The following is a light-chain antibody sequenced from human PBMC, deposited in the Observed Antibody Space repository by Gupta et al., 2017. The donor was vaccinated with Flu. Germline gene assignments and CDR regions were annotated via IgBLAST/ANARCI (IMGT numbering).Light chain of an antibody. CDR3: QQFYTTPIT. CDR1: QSVLYSPNNKNY. J-gene: IGKJ3*01. V-gene: IGKV4-1*01. CDR2: WAS. Sequence: SLGARATINCKSSQSVLYSPNNKNYLAWYQQKPGQPPRLLIYWASTRESGVPDRFSGSGSETDFTLTISSLQAEDVAVYYCQQFYTTPITFGPGTKVDIK.